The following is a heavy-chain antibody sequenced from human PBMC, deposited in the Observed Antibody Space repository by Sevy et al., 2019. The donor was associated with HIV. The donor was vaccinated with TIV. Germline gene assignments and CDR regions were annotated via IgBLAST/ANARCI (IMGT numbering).Heavy chain of an antibody. J-gene: IGHJ6*03. Sequence: ASVKVSCKASGYIFTSYGISWVRQAPGQGREWMGWISAYNGNTNYAQKLQGRVTITTDTSTSTAYMELRSLRSDDTAVYYCARDGPTTVTTRYYYYYYMDVWGKGITVTVSS. V-gene: IGHV1-18*04. CDR1: GYIFTSYG. D-gene: IGHD4-4*01. CDR2: ISAYNGNT. CDR3: ARDGPTTVTTRYYYYYYMDV.